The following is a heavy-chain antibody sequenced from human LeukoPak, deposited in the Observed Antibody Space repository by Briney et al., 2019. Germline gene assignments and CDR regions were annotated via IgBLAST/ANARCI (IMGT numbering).Heavy chain of an antibody. D-gene: IGHD3-22*01. J-gene: IGHJ1*01. V-gene: IGHV3-11*01. Sequence: PGGSLRLSCAASGFTFSDYYMSWIRQAPGKGLEWVSYISSSGSTIYYADSVKGRFTISRDNAKNSLYLQMNSLRAEDTAVYYCARDPYYYDSSGYYLLGENEYFQHWGQGTLVTVSS. CDR2: ISSSGSTI. CDR3: ARDPYYYDSSGYYLLGENEYFQH. CDR1: GFTFSDYY.